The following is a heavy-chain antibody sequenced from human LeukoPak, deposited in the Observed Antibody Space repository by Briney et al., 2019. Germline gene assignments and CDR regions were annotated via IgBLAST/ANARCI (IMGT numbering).Heavy chain of an antibody. CDR1: GDSVSSNTDA. D-gene: IGHD1-1*01. Sequence: SQTLSLTCAISGDSVSSNTDAWNWIRQSPSRGLEWLGRTYYRSKWYSDYAVSVKSRITINADTSKNQFSLQLNSVTPEDSAVYYCARGPKGYNWNPKTNWFDPWGQGTLVTVSS. CDR3: ARGPKGYNWNPKTNWFDP. V-gene: IGHV6-1*01. CDR2: TYYRSKWYS. J-gene: IGHJ5*02.